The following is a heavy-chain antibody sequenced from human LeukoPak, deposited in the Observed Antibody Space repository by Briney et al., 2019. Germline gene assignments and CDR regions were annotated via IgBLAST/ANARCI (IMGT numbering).Heavy chain of an antibody. CDR2: IKPNSGGT. Sequence: ASVKVSCKASGYTFTAYFMHWVRQAPGQGLEWMGWIKPNSGGTQSAQKFQGRVTMTRDTSITTAYMELSRLRSDDTGVYYCARILSSSWYEYFHHWGQGTLVTVSS. D-gene: IGHD6-19*01. J-gene: IGHJ1*01. V-gene: IGHV1-2*02. CDR3: ARILSSSWYEYFHH. CDR1: GYTFTAYF.